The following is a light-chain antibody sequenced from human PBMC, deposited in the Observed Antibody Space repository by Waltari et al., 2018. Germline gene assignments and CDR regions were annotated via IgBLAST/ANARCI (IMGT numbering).Light chain of an antibody. CDR1: QSVSPH. CDR2: CAS. J-gene: IGKJ5*01. Sequence: EIVLTQSPATLSLSPGERATLSCRASQSVSPHLAWYQHNPGQAPRLLILCASNRAHGIPARFSGSGSGTDFTLTISSLEPDDFAVYYCQQRTNGPPVTFGQGTRLDLK. V-gene: IGKV3-11*01. CDR3: QQRTNGPPVT.